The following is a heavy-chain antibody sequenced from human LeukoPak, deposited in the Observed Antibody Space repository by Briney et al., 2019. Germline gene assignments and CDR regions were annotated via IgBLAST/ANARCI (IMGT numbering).Heavy chain of an antibody. D-gene: IGHD6-19*01. CDR1: GFTVGSNY. CDR3: ARGVYSSGWSQYFDY. CDR2: IYSGGST. V-gene: IGHV3-66*02. Sequence: GGSLRLSCAASGFTVGSNYMSWVRQAPGKGLEWVSVIYSGGSTYYADSVKGRFTISRDNSKNTLYLQMNSLRAEDTAVYYCARGVYSSGWSQYFDYWGQGTLVTVSS. J-gene: IGHJ4*02.